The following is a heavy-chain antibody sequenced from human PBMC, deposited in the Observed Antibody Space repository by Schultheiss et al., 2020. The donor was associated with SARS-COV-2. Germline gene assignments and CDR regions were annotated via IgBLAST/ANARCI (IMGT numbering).Heavy chain of an antibody. CDR3: ARDPSDSYYDSSRLDY. J-gene: IGHJ4*02. CDR1: GFDFSGYS. V-gene: IGHV3-21*01. D-gene: IGHD3-22*01. Sequence: GGSLRLSCAASGFDFSGYSMNWVRQAPGKGLEWVSLITSSSSHIYNVDSLKGRFTISRDNAKNSLYLQMNSLRAEDTAVYYCARDPSDSYYDSSRLDYWGQGTLVTVSS. CDR2: ITSSSSHI.